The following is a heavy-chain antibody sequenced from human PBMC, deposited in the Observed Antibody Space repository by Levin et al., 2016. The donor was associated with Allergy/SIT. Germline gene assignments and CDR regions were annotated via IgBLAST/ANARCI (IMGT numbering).Heavy chain of an antibody. CDR2: IFSSGRT. J-gene: IGHJ4*02. D-gene: IGHD3-22*01. CDR1: GGSMSGFH. Sequence: SETLSLTCTVSGGSMSGFHWSWMRQPPGKGLEWIGYIFSSGRTGYNSSLKSRVTISLDTSKNQFSLKVNSVTAVDTAVYYCARHRYGVGYEFWGQGTQVTVSS. CDR3: ARHRYGVGYEF. V-gene: IGHV4-4*09.